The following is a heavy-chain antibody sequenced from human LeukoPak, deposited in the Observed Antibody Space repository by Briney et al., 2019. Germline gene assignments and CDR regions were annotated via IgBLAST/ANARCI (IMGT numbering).Heavy chain of an antibody. Sequence: SQTLSLTCAISGDSFSTNSAAWHWLRQSPSRGLQWLGMTYYRSKWYYDYAVSVKSRITINPDTSKNQFSLQLNSVTPEDTAVYYCARDPADGYGHFDYWDQGTLVTVSS. V-gene: IGHV6-1*01. J-gene: IGHJ4*02. CDR2: TYYRSKWYY. CDR3: ARDPADGYGHFDY. CDR1: GDSFSTNSAA. D-gene: IGHD5-18*01.